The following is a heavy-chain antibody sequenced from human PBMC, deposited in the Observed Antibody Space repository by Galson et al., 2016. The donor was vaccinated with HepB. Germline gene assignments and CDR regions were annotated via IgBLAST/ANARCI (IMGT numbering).Heavy chain of an antibody. Sequence: SLRLSCGASGFTFSDSAMHWVRQASGKGLEWVGRIRSKSNNYATAYAASVKGRFTISRDDSKRMAFLQMNSLKTEDTAVYYCTRVGYRLWFGAPIKDYGMDVWGQGTTVTVSS. CDR3: TRVGYRLWFGAPIKDYGMDV. CDR1: GFTFSDSA. V-gene: IGHV3-73*01. J-gene: IGHJ6*02. D-gene: IGHD3-10*01. CDR2: IRSKSNNYAT.